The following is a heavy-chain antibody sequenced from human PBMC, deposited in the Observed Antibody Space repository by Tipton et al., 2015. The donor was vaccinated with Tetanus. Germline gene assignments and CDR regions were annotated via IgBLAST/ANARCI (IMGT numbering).Heavy chain of an antibody. CDR1: GFTFSSYA. D-gene: IGHD2-2*01. CDR2: ISGSGGST. V-gene: IGHV3-23*01. J-gene: IGHJ4*02. CDR3: ANGQLPQSYFDY. Sequence: SLRLSCAASGFTFSSYAMSWVRQAPGKGLEWVSAISGSGGSTYYADSVKGRSTISRDNSKNTLYLQMNSLRAEDTAVYYCANGQLPQSYFDYWGQGTLVTVSS.